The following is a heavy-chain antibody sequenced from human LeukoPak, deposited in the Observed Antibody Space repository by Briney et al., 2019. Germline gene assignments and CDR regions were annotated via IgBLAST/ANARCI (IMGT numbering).Heavy chain of an antibody. CDR2: ISSSGSTI. Sequence: GGSLRLSCAASGFTFSDYYMSWIRQAPGKGLEWVSYISSSGSTIYYADSVKGRFTISRDNAKNSLYLQMNSLRAEDTAVYYCARESHEKDYYGSGSYYNVYFDYWGQETLVTVSS. V-gene: IGHV3-11*01. CDR1: GFTFSDYY. CDR3: ARESHEKDYYGSGSYYNVYFDY. J-gene: IGHJ4*02. D-gene: IGHD3-10*01.